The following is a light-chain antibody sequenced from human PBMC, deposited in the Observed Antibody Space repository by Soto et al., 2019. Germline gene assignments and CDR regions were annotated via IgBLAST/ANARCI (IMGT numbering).Light chain of an antibody. CDR1: QGINSY. V-gene: IGKV3-15*01. Sequence: EIVMTQSPVTLSLSSGERATLSCRASQGINSYLAWYQQKPGQAPRLLIYGASTRATDIPARFSGSGSGTEFTLTITSLQSEDFAVYYCQQYNNWPLITFGQGTRLEIK. CDR3: QQYNNWPLIT. CDR2: GAS. J-gene: IGKJ5*01.